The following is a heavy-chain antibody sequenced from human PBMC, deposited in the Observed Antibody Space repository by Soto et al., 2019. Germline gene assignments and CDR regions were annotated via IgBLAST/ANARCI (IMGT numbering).Heavy chain of an antibody. J-gene: IGHJ4*02. Sequence: SQTLSLTCAISGDSVSTNSATWDCIRQSPSRGLEWLGRTYYRSKWYNNYAVSVKGRITINPDTSAGTVYMQLSSPTSEDTAVYYCARDDSGFSGSHYIDYFNYWGQGALVTVSS. D-gene: IGHD1-26*01. V-gene: IGHV6-1*01. CDR3: ARDDSGFSGSHYIDYFNY. CDR1: GDSVSTNSAT. CDR2: TYYRSKWYN.